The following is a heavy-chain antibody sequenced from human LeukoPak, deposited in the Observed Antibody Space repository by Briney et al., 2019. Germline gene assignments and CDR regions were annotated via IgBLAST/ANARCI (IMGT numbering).Heavy chain of an antibody. CDR3: AILYSSSPLDY. D-gene: IGHD6-6*01. J-gene: IGHJ4*02. CDR1: GFIFSSYW. V-gene: IGHV3-74*01. CDR2: INTDGSIT. Sequence: GGSLRLSCAASGFIFSSYWMHWVRQAPGKGPVWFSHINTDGSITDYADSVKGRFTISRDNSKNTLYLQMNSLRAEDTAIYYCAILYSSSPLDYWDQGTLVTVSS.